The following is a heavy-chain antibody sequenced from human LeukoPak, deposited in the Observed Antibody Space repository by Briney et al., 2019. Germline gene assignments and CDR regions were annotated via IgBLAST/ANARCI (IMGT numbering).Heavy chain of an antibody. CDR2: INHDGTGT. Sequence: GGSLRLSCAASGWMHWVRQAPGKGLVWVSGINHDGTGTYYADSVKGRFTVSRDNAKNTLYLQMNSLSADDTAVYYCASVFDSWGQGFLVTVSS. V-gene: IGHV3-74*01. CDR3: ASVFDS. J-gene: IGHJ4*02. CDR1: GW.